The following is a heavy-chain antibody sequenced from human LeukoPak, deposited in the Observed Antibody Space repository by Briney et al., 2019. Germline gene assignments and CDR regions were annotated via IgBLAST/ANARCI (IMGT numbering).Heavy chain of an antibody. CDR2: ISWTIGNV. J-gene: IGHJ4*02. CDR1: GFTFHDEA. CDR3: AKDIGYHDSSGYSLDN. V-gene: IGHV3-9*01. Sequence: PGGSLRLSCVASGFTFHDEAMHWVRQAPGKGLEGVSGISWTIGNVAYADSVKGRFTIPRDNAKNSLYLQMNSLRPEDTAVYYCAKDIGYHDSSGYSLDNWGQGTLVTVSS. D-gene: IGHD3-22*01.